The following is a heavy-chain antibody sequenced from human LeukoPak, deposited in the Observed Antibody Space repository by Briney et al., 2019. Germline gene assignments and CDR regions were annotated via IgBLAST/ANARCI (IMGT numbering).Heavy chain of an antibody. CDR2: IYYTGSS. J-gene: IGHJ4*02. Sequence: SETLSLTCTVSGGSISGSSYYWGWIRQPPGKGLEWIGSIYYTGSSSYNPSLKSRVTISVDTSKNQFSLGLTSVIAADTAVYYCARMSRLDYWGQGTLVTVSS. V-gene: IGHV4-39*01. CDR1: GGSISGSSYY. CDR3: ARMSRLDY.